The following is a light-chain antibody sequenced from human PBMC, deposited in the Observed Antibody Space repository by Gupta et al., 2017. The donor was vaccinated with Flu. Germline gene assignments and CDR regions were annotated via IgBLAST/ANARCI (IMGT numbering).Light chain of an antibody. CDR2: WAS. J-gene: IGKJ4*02. V-gene: IGKV4-1*01. CDR3: THTYSTLRT. Sequence: KKKNYLAWYQQKAGQPPRLLIYWASTRESGAPDRFSGSGSGTDVTLTINSLQAEDVAIFSCTHTYSTLRTF. CDR1: KKKNY.